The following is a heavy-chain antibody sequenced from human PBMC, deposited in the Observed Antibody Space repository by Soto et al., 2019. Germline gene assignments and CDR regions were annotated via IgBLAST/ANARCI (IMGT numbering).Heavy chain of an antibody. J-gene: IGHJ6*02. V-gene: IGHV5-10-1*01. CDR1: GYSFTSYW. D-gene: IGHD6-6*01. CDR2: IDPSDSYT. CDR3: ARSIAARWSRHLAPGKRYYYYGMDV. Sequence: PGESLKISCKGSGYSFTSYWISWVRQMPEKGLEWMGRIDPSDSYTNYSPSFQGHVTISADKSISTAYLQWSSLKASDTAMYYCARSIAARWSRHLAPGKRYYYYGMDVWGQGTTVTVSS.